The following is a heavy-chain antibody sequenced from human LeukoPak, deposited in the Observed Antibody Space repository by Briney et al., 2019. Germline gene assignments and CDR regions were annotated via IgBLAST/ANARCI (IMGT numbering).Heavy chain of an antibody. CDR2: IYYSGST. V-gene: IGHV4-30-4*01. CDR1: GGSISSGDYY. CDR3: ARVCSSTSCYTASGDYYGMDV. J-gene: IGHJ6*02. Sequence: SQTMSLTSTVSGGSISSGDYYWGWIRQPPGKGLEWIGCIYYSGSTYYNPSLKSRVTISVDTSKNQFSLKLSSVTAADTAVYYCARVCSSTSCYTASGDYYGMDVWGQGTTVTVSS. D-gene: IGHD2-2*02.